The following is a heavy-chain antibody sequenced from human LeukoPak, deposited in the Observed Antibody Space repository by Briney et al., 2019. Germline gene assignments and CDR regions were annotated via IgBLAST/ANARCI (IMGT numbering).Heavy chain of an antibody. CDR2: ISGSGGST. CDR1: GFTFSSYA. D-gene: IGHD4-23*01. Sequence: PGGSLRLSCAASGFTFSSYAMSWVRQAPGKGLEWVSAISGSGGSTYYVDSVKGRFTISRDNSKNTLYLQMNSLRAEDTAVYYCAKDLPTVVKGRYDAFDIWGQGTMVTVSS. J-gene: IGHJ3*02. CDR3: AKDLPTVVKGRYDAFDI. V-gene: IGHV3-23*01.